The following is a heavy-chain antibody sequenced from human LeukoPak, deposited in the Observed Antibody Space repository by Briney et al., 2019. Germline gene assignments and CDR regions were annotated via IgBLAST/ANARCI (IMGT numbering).Heavy chain of an antibody. V-gene: IGHV4-59*01. D-gene: IGHD3-10*01. CDR1: GCSISSYA. Sequence: PSGTLSLTCTVSGCSISSYAWSWIRQAPGKGLEWIGYIYYSGGTKYNPYSKSRGTIIADNNRKQFLQEQMDRIDADTTVYYSASTNYNPSLKSRVTISVDTSKNQFSLKLSSVTAADTAVYYCARESGGSYIRSDAFDIWGQGTMVTVSS. CDR3: ASTNYNPSLKSRVTISVDTSKNQFSLKLSSVTAADTAVYYCARESGGSYIRSDAFDI. CDR2: IYYSGGT. J-gene: IGHJ3*02.